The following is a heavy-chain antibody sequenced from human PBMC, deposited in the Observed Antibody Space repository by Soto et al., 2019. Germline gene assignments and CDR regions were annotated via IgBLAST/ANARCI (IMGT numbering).Heavy chain of an antibody. CDR3: ARGAALLRYFDWLLPKYYYYMDV. CDR2: IYYSGST. D-gene: IGHD3-9*01. V-gene: IGHV4-31*03. Sequence: SETLSLTCTVSGGSISSGGYYWSWIRQHPGKGLEWIGYIYYSGSTYYNLSLKSRVTISVDTSKNQFSLKLSSVTAADTAVYYCARGAALLRYFDWLLPKYYYYMDVWGKGTTVTVSS. CDR1: GGSISSGGYY. J-gene: IGHJ6*03.